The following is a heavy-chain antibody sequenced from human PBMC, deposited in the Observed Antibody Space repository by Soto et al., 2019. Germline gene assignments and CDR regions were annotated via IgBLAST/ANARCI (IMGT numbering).Heavy chain of an antibody. V-gene: IGHV3-33*01. CDR1: GFAFSNFG. J-gene: IGHJ4*02. CDR2: IWHNGNNK. Sequence: QVQVVESGGGVVQPGRSLRLSCVGSGFAFSNFGMHWVRQAPGKGLEWVAVIWHNGNNKDYADYAKGRFTISRDNSKNILYVEMNSLRVEDTAVYYCARDPGQDEAMDYWGQGTLVTVS. CDR3: ARDPGQDEAMDY.